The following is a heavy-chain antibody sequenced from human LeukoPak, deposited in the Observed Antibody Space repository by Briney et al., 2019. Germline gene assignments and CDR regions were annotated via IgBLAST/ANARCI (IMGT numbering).Heavy chain of an antibody. D-gene: IGHD6-19*01. CDR1: GESFSGYY. V-gene: IGHV4-34*01. CDR2: ISHSGST. J-gene: IGHJ4*02. CDR3: ARARRLSVERDYSGGWYFFDH. Sequence: SETLSLTCAVYGESFSGYYCSWIRQTPEKGLEWIGQISHSGSTTYSPSLKSRLTISVHSSNNQFSLQLTSVTAADTAVYFCARARRLSVERDYSGGWYFFDHWGQGTLVTVSS.